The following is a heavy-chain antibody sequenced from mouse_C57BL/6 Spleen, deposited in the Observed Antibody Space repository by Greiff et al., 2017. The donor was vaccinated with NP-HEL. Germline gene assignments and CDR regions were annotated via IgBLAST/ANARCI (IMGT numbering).Heavy chain of an antibody. CDR2: INPNNGGT. J-gene: IGHJ1*03. V-gene: IGHV1-26*01. Sequence: EVQLVESGPELVKPGASVKISCKASGYTFTDYYMNWVKQSHGKSLEWIGDINPNNGGTSYNQKFKGKATLTVDKSSSTAYMELRSLTSEDSAVYYCARGGTTVVAKDWYFDVWGTGTTVTVSS. D-gene: IGHD1-1*01. CDR3: ARGGTTVVAKDWYFDV. CDR1: GYTFTDYY.